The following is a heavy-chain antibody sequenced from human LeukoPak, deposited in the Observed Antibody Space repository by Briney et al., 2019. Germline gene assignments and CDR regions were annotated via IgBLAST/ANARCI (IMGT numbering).Heavy chain of an antibody. CDR2: IYHSGST. V-gene: IGHV4-38-2*02. Sequence: SETLSLTCTVSGYSISSGYYWGWIRQPPGKGLEWIGSIYHSGSTYYNPSLKSRVTISVDTSKNQFSLRLSSGTAADTAVYYCARDDAYSSSWYFDYWGQGTLVTVSS. J-gene: IGHJ4*02. D-gene: IGHD6-13*01. CDR3: ARDDAYSSSWYFDY. CDR1: GYSISSGYY.